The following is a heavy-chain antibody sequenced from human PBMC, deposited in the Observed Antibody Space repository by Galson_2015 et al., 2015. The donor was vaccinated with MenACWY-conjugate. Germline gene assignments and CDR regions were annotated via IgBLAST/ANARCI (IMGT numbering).Heavy chain of an antibody. J-gene: IGHJ5*02. CDR1: GLTFSNVW. CDR3: TRDRDAGGSRWWFDP. Sequence: SLRLSCATSGLTFSNVWMSWVRQAPGKGLEWVARIKCRTDGGTTDYATPVKGRFTILRDDSAKTLYLQMNSLKIEDTAMYFCTRDRDAGGSRWWFDPWGQGTLVTVSS. CDR2: IKCRTDGGTT. V-gene: IGHV3-15*01. D-gene: IGHD2-15*01.